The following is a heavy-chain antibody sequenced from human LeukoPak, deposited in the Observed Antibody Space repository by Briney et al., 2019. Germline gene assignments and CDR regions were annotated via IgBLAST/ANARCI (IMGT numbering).Heavy chain of an antibody. CDR1: GYSFPSYW. CDR3: ARHNREYASDSPLDY. Sequence: GESLKISCKGSGYSFPSYWIGWVRQMPGKGLEWMGIIYPGDSDTRYSPSFQGQVTISADKSISAAYLQWSSLKASDTAIYYCARHNREYASDSPLDYWGQGTLVTVSS. J-gene: IGHJ4*02. V-gene: IGHV5-51*01. D-gene: IGHD1-14*01. CDR2: IYPGDSDT.